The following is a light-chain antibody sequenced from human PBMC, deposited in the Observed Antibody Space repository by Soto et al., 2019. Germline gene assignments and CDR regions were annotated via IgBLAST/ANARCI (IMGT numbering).Light chain of an antibody. V-gene: IGLV1-44*01. J-gene: IGLJ2*01. CDR3: SAWDDSLKVL. CDR2: SNN. Sequence: QSVLTQPPSASGTPGQRVTISCSGSSSNIGRNTVNWYQQLPGTAPRLLIYSNNQRPSGVPERFSGSKSGTSASLAISGLQSEDEADYYCSAWDDSLKVLFGGGTQLPVL. CDR1: SSNIGRNT.